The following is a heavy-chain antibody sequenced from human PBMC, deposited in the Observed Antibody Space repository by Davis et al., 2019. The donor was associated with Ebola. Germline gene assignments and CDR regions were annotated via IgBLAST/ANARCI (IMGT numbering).Heavy chain of an antibody. CDR1: GGSISSYY. V-gene: IGHV4-4*07. J-gene: IGHJ4*02. CDR3: ARDAADDYGVNFDY. D-gene: IGHD4-17*01. CDR2: FQTTGST. Sequence: PSETLSLTCTVSGGSISSYYWSWIRQPPGKGLEWIGRFQTTGSTNYNPSLRSRATISVDTSKNQFYLKLNSVTAADTAVYYCARDAADDYGVNFDYWGQGNLVTVSS.